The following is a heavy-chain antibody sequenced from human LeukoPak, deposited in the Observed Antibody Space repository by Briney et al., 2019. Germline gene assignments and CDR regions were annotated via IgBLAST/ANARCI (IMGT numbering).Heavy chain of an antibody. Sequence: PSETLSLTCTVSGGSISSSSYYWGWIRQPPGKGLEWIGSIYYSGSTYYNPSLKSRVTISVDTSKNQFSLKLSSVTAADTAVYYCARRTTVVTGYAFNIWGQGTMVTVSS. CDR3: ARRTTVVTGYAFNI. J-gene: IGHJ3*02. CDR2: IYYSGST. CDR1: GGSISSSSYY. D-gene: IGHD4-23*01. V-gene: IGHV4-39*01.